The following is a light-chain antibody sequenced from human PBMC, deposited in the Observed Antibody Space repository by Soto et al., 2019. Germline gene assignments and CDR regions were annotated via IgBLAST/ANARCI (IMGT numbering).Light chain of an antibody. J-gene: IGKJ4*01. CDR2: DAS. CDR3: QQLAA. Sequence: EIVMTQSPGTLSLSPGERATLSCRASQSVSSNLAWYQQKPGQAPRLLIYDASTRATGIPARFSGSGSGTEFTLTISSLQSEDFAVYYCQQLAAFGGGTKVDIK. CDR1: QSVSSN. V-gene: IGKV3-15*01.